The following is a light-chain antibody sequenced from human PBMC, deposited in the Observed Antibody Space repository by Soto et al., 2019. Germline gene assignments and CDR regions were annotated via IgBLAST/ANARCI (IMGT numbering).Light chain of an antibody. CDR1: QSIGHY. V-gene: IGKV3-11*01. CDR2: DAS. CDR3: QHRSSWPWT. J-gene: IGKJ1*01. Sequence: DIVLTQSPATLSLSPGERATLSCRASQSIGHYLAWYKQKPGQSPRLLIYDASNRATDIPVRFSGSGSGTEFTLTISSLDPDDFALYYCQHRSSWPWTFGQGTRVEVK.